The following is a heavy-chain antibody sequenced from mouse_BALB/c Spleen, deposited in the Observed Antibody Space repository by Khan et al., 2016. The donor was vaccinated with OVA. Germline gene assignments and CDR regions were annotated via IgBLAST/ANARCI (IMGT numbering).Heavy chain of an antibody. V-gene: IGHV5-15*02. CDR1: GSPFSDSG. CDR2: ISSLVYSL. D-gene: IGHD1-1*02. Sequence: EVELVEPGGGLLQLGGSRKLSCAAPGSPFSDSGLAWVRQALGKGPEWVAFISSLVYSLYYADTSTGRFTISRENAKNSLYLEMCSVRSEDTAVYYCGRSWCMDYWGQGTSVTVSS. J-gene: IGHJ4*01. CDR3: GRSWCMDY.